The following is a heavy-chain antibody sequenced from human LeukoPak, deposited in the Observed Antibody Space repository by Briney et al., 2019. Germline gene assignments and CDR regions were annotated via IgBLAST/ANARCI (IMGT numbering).Heavy chain of an antibody. CDR1: GYSISSGYY. CDR2: INTSGSS. V-gene: IGHV4-4*07. Sequence: SETLSLTCTVSGYSISSGYYWGWIRQPAGKGLEWIGRINTSGSSNYNPSLRSRVTMSVDTSKNQFSLNLSSVTAADTAVYYCAREGGGPRWLDPWGQGTLVTVSS. D-gene: IGHD6-25*01. J-gene: IGHJ5*02. CDR3: AREGGGPRWLDP.